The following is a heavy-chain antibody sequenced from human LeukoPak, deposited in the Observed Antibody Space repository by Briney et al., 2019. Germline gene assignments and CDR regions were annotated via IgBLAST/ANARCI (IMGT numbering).Heavy chain of an antibody. Sequence: SETLSLTCTVSVGSISSYYWSWIRQPPWKGLEWIAYIDYRGSTTYNPSLKSRVTISVDTSRNQFSLKLSSVTAADTAVYYCARSRSGYSYDHAAFDIWGQGTMVTVSS. D-gene: IGHD5-18*01. V-gene: IGHV4-59*01. CDR3: ARSRSGYSYDHAAFDI. CDR1: VGSISSYY. J-gene: IGHJ3*02. CDR2: IDYRGST.